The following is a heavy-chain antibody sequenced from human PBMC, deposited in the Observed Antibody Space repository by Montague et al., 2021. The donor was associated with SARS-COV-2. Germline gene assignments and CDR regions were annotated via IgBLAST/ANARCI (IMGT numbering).Heavy chain of an antibody. CDR3: AKDSYYYGLGYGMDV. J-gene: IGHJ6*02. CDR2: TSGSDGGP. D-gene: IGHD3-10*01. V-gene: IGHV3-23*01. CDR1: GFTFSNSA. Sequence: SLRLSCAASGFTFSNSALNWVRQAPGKGLEWVSGTSGSDGGPHYSNSXXVLFTISRDNSKNVLYLQMNSMRAEDTALSYCAKDSYYYGLGYGMDVWGQGTTVTVSS.